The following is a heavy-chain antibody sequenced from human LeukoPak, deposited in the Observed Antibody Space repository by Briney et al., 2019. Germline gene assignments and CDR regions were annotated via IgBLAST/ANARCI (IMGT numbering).Heavy chain of an antibody. CDR2: IYTSGST. CDR3: ARDREAWSSSGWYGSGGYYFDY. D-gene: IGHD6-19*01. CDR1: GGSISSGSYY. Sequence: SETLSLTCTVSGGSISSGSYYWSWIRQPAGKGLEWIGRIYTSGSTNYNPSLKSRDTISVDTSKNQFSLKLSSVTAADTAVYYCARDREAWSSSGWYGSGGYYFDYWGQGTLVTVSS. V-gene: IGHV4-61*02. J-gene: IGHJ4*02.